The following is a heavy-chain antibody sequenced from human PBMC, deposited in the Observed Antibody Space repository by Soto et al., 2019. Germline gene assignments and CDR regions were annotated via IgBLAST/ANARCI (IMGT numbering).Heavy chain of an antibody. Sequence: PGGSLRVSCAASGFSLSTNTMHWVRQVPGKGLEWVASISNDGRRKYYADFVKGRFTISRDTANNILYLEMNSLRAEDTSLYYCARVATAMTYDFWGQGTQVTVSS. D-gene: IGHD2-21*02. J-gene: IGHJ4*02. CDR1: GFSLSTNT. CDR2: ISNDGRRK. CDR3: ARVATAMTYDF. V-gene: IGHV3-30*04.